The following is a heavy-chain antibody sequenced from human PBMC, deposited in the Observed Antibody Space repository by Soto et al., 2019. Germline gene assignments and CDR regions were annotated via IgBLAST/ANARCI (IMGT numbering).Heavy chain of an antibody. CDR3: ATQNNYDILTGYQPNRYYFDY. J-gene: IGHJ4*02. CDR2: FDPEDGET. D-gene: IGHD3-9*01. Sequence: GTSVKPTWKDSGYTHSELSMQWVRPSTGKGLEWMGGFDPEDGETIYAQKFQGRVTMTEDTSTDTAYMELSSLRSEDTAVYYCATQNNYDILTGYQPNRYYFDYWGQGTLVTVSS. V-gene: IGHV1-24*01. CDR1: GYTHSELS.